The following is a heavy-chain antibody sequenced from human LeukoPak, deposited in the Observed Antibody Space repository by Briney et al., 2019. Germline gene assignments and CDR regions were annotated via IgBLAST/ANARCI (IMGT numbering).Heavy chain of an antibody. J-gene: IGHJ4*02. CDR2: IYYSGST. CDR1: GGSTSSHY. Sequence: KPSETLSLTCSVSGGSTSSHYWSWIRQPPGKGLEWIGYIYYSGSTNYNPSLKSRATISVDTSKNQFSLKLSSVTAADTAVYYCARSPYSSSVDYWGQGILVTVYS. V-gene: IGHV4-59*11. D-gene: IGHD6-13*01. CDR3: ARSPYSSSVDY.